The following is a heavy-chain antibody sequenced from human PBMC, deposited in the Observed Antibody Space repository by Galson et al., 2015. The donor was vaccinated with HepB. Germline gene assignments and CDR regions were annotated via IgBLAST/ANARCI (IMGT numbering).Heavy chain of an antibody. Sequence: SVKVSCKASGGTFSSYAISWVRQAPGQGLEWMGRIIPILGIANYAQKFQGRVTITADESTSTAYMELSSLRSEDTAVYYCARWAQGGSYHDYWGQGTLVTVSS. CDR3: ARWAQGGSYHDY. V-gene: IGHV1-69*04. J-gene: IGHJ4*02. D-gene: IGHD1-26*01. CDR1: GGTFSSYA. CDR2: IIPILGIA.